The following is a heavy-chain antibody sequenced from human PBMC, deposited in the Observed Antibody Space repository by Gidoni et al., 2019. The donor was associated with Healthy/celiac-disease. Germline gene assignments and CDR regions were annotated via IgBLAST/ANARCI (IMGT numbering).Heavy chain of an antibody. CDR2: IDPSDSYT. CDR3: ARSGGIVATTTTVDY. CDR1: GYSFTSYW. Sequence: EVQLVQSGAEVKKPGESLRISCKGSGYSFTSYWISWVRQMPGKGLEWMGRIDPSDSYTNYSPSFQGHVTISADKSISTAYLQWSSLKASDTAMYYCARSGGIVATTTTVDYWGQGTLVTVSS. J-gene: IGHJ4*02. D-gene: IGHD5-12*01. V-gene: IGHV5-10-1*03.